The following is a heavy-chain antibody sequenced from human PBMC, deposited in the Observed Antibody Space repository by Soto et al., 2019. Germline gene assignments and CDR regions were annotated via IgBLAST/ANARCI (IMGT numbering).Heavy chain of an antibody. CDR2: IQYRGST. Sequence: SETLSLTCTVSDDSITSGAYYWGLIRQTPGKGLEWIGTIQYRGSTYYNPSLKSRVTISVDTSKDQFSLKLSSVTAADTAVYYCARHTNLAYYDFWSGYNNWFDPWGQGTLVTVSS. V-gene: IGHV4-39*01. D-gene: IGHD3-3*01. CDR3: ARHTNLAYYDFWSGYNNWFDP. CDR1: DDSITSGAYY. J-gene: IGHJ5*02.